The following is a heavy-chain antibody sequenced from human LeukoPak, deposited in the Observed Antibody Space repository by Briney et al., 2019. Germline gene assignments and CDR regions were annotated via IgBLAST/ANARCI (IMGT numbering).Heavy chain of an antibody. CDR2: ISSSSSYI. Sequence: GRSLRLSCAASGFTFSSYSMNWVRQAPGKGLEWVSSISSSSSYIYYADSVKGRFTISRDNAKNSLYLQMNSLRAEDTAVYYCAREMATGSPDYWGQGTLVTVSS. J-gene: IGHJ4*02. V-gene: IGHV3-21*01. CDR3: AREMATGSPDY. CDR1: GFTFSSYS. D-gene: IGHD5-24*01.